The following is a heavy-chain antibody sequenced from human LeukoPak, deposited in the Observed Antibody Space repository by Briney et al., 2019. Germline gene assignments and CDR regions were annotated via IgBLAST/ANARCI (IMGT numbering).Heavy chain of an antibody. CDR2: IYYSGST. D-gene: IGHD2-15*01. J-gene: IGHJ5*02. V-gene: IGHV4-59*01. CDR1: GGSISSYY. CDR3: AREGYCSGGSCYLNWFDP. Sequence: SETLSLTCTVSGGSISSYYWSWIRPPPGKGLEWIGYIYYSGSTNYNPSLKSRVTISVDTSKNQFSLKLSSVTAADTAVYYCAREGYCSGGSCYLNWFDPWGQGTLVTVSS.